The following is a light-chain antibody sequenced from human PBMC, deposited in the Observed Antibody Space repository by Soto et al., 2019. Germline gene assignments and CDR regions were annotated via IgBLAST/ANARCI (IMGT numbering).Light chain of an antibody. Sequence: EIVLTQSPGTLSLSPGERATLSCRASQSVSSTYLAWYQQKPGQAPRLLIYGASSRATGIPDRFSGRGSGTDVALTISRREPEDFAVYYCQQYGSSPSWTFGQGTKVEIK. V-gene: IGKV3-20*01. J-gene: IGKJ1*01. CDR3: QQYGSSPSWT. CDR2: GAS. CDR1: QSVSSTY.